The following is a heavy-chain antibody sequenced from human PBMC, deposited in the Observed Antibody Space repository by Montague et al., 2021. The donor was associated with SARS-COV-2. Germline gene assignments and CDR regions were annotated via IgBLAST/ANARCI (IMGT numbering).Heavy chain of an antibody. D-gene: IGHD2-21*02. J-gene: IGHJ4*02. CDR3: ARHVDSYCHYYFDY. Sequence: SETLSLTCTVSGGSISSSSYYWGWIRQPPGKGLEWIGSINYSGSTYYNPSLKSRVTISVDTSKNQFSLKLSSVTAADTAVYYCARHVDSYCHYYFDYWGQGTLVTVSS. CDR1: GGSISSSSYY. CDR2: INYSGST. V-gene: IGHV4-39*01.